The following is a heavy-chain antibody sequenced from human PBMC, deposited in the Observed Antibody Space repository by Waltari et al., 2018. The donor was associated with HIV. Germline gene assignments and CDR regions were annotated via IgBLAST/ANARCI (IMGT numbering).Heavy chain of an antibody. CDR1: GYSFPNYW. J-gene: IGHJ5*02. CDR2: ISPGDSDI. V-gene: IGHV5-51*03. D-gene: IGHD1-26*01. CDR3: ARLVVGSSVNWFDP. Sequence: VQLVQSGAEVKKPGESLKISSKGSGYSFPNYWIAWVRQMPGKGLEWMGIISPGDSDIIYNPSFQGQITISADKSISTAYLQWSSLKASDTAMYYCARLVVGSSVNWFDPWGQGTLVTVSS.